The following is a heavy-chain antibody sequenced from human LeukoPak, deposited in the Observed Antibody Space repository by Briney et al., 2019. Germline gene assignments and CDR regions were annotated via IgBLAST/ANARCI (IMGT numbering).Heavy chain of an antibody. D-gene: IGHD3-16*01. Sequence: GGSLRLCCAASGFTFSDFSMTWVRQAPGKGLEWVSSIDHAGTNAGTYYADSVKGRFTISRDNSKNTLCLQLNSPRADDTAVYYCAKNWGPLDMRGQGTMVTVSS. V-gene: IGHV3-23*03. J-gene: IGHJ3*02. CDR3: AKNWGPLDM. CDR2: IDHAGTNAGT. CDR1: GFTFSDFS.